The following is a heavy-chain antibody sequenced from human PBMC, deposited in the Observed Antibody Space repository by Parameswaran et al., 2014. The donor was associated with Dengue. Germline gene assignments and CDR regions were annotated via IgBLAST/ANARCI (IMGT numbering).Heavy chain of an antibody. Sequence: PGAQVKVSCKASGYTFTSYAMNWVRQAPGQGLEWMGWINTNTGNPTYAQGFTGRFVFSLDTSVSTAYLQISSLKAEDTAVYYCARDRAPLLWSYAPNFDYWGQGTLVTVSS. CDR1: GYTFTSYA. CDR3: ARDRAPLLWSYAPNFDY. V-gene: IGHV7-4-1*02. CDR2: INTNTGNP. J-gene: IGHJ4*02. D-gene: IGHD3-10*01.